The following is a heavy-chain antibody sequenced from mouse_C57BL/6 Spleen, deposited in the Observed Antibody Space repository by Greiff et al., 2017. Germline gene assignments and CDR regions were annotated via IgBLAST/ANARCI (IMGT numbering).Heavy chain of an antibody. CDR3: ARRYPYGGSCGFDY. Sequence: QVQLQQSGAELMKPGASVKLSCKASGYTFTGYWIEWVKQRPGHGLEWIGEIIPGSGGTNYNEKFKGKATFTADTSSNTAYMQLSSLTTEDSAIYFWARRYPYGGSCGFDYWGQGTTLTVAS. D-gene: IGHD1-1*01. CDR1: GYTFTGYW. J-gene: IGHJ2*01. V-gene: IGHV1-9*01. CDR2: IIPGSGGT.